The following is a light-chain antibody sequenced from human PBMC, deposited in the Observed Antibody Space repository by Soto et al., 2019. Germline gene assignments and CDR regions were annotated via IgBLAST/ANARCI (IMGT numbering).Light chain of an antibody. J-gene: IGLJ1*01. CDR1: SSDVGGYNY. Sequence: QPVLTQPASVSGSPGQSITISCTGTSSDVGGYNYVSWYQQHPGKAPKLMIYDVSNRPSGVSNRFSGTKSGITASLTISGLQAEDEADYYCSSYTSSSTRVFGTGTKVTVL. CDR2: DVS. V-gene: IGLV2-14*03. CDR3: SSYTSSSTRV.